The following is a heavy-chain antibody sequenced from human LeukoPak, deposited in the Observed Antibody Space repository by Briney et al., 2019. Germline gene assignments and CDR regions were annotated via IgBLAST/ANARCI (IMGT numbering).Heavy chain of an antibody. D-gene: IGHD5-18*01. Sequence: PGGSLRLSCAASGFTFSSYAMSWVRQAPGKGLEWVAIISYDGSNKYYADSVKGRFTISRDNSKNTLYLQMNSLRAEDTAVYYCAKGDTAMALRYWGQGTLVTVSS. CDR1: GFTFSSYA. CDR3: AKGDTAMALRY. CDR2: ISYDGSNK. J-gene: IGHJ4*02. V-gene: IGHV3-30*04.